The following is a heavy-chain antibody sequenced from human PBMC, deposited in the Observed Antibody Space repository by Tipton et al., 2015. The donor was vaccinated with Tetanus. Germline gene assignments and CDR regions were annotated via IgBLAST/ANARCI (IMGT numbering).Heavy chain of an antibody. J-gene: IGHJ2*01. CDR1: GDSISSYY. CDR3: ARGGKLGLGYFDL. CDR2: FYTTGST. Sequence: GLVKPSETLSLTCNVSGDSISSYYWNWIRQPAGKGLEWIGRFYTTGSTIYNPSLRSRVTMSVDTSKNQFSLTLSSVTAADTAVYYCARGGKLGLGYFDLWGRGTLVTASS. V-gene: IGHV4-4*07. D-gene: IGHD7-27*01.